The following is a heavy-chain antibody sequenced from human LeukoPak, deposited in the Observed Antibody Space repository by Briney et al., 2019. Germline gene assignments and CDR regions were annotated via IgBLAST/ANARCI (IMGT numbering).Heavy chain of an antibody. CDR3: ARQVRNSSAGGNWFDP. J-gene: IGHJ5*02. Sequence: SETLSLTCAVSGYSISSNYYWGWIRQPPGKGLEWIGCFYHSGNTYYNPSLKGRVTISVDTSKNQFSLKLSSVTAADTAVYYCARQVRNSSAGGNWFDPWGQGTLVTVSS. CDR2: FYHSGNT. V-gene: IGHV4-38-2*01. CDR1: GYSISSNYY. D-gene: IGHD6-19*01.